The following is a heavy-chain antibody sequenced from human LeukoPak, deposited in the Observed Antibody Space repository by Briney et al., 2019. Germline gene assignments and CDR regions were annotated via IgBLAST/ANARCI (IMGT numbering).Heavy chain of an antibody. V-gene: IGHV3-23*01. Sequence: PGGSLRLSCVVSGFTFSRYWMSWVRQAPGKGLEWVSAISGSGGSTYYADSVKGRFTISRDNSKNTLYLQMNSLRAEDTAVYYCAKDHRAYCGGDCVDFDYWGQGTLVTVSS. D-gene: IGHD2-21*02. CDR1: GFTFSRYW. CDR2: ISGSGGST. CDR3: AKDHRAYCGGDCVDFDY. J-gene: IGHJ4*02.